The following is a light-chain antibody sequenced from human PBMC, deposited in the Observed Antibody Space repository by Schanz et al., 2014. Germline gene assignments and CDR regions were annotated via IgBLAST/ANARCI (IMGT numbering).Light chain of an antibody. J-gene: IGLJ1*01. Sequence: QSALTQPRSVSGSPGQSVTISCTGTSSDVGGYNYVSWYQRHPDKAPKLMIYDVSKRPSGVPDRFSGSKSGNTASLTVSGLQAEDEADYYCSSYAGSTTAYVFGTGTKLTVL. CDR2: DVS. CDR1: SSDVGGYNY. V-gene: IGLV2-11*01. CDR3: SSYAGSTTAYV.